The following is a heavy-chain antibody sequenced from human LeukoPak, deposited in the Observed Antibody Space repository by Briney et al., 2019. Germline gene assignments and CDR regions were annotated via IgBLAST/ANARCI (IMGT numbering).Heavy chain of an antibody. CDR3: AKDQYYYDSRYYSYYYGMDV. J-gene: IGHJ6*02. D-gene: IGHD3-22*01. Sequence: GGSLRLSCAASGFTFSSYSMNWVRQAPGKGLEWVSYISSSSSTIYYADSVKGRFTISRDNSKNTLYLQMNSLRAEDTAVYYCAKDQYYYDSRYYSYYYGMDVWGQGTTVTVSS. CDR1: GFTFSSYS. V-gene: IGHV3-48*01. CDR2: ISSSSSTI.